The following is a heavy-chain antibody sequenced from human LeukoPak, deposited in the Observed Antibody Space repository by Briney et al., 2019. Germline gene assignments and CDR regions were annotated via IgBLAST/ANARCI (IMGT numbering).Heavy chain of an antibody. CDR2: IRYDGSNK. Sequence: GGSLRLSCAASGFTFSSYGMHWVRQAPGKGLEWVAFIRYDGSNKYYADSVKGRFTISRDNSKNTLYLQMNSLRAEDTAVYYCARAAYDSSGYYYWGQGTLVTVSS. V-gene: IGHV3-30*02. CDR3: ARAAYDSSGYYY. D-gene: IGHD3-22*01. J-gene: IGHJ4*02. CDR1: GFTFSSYG.